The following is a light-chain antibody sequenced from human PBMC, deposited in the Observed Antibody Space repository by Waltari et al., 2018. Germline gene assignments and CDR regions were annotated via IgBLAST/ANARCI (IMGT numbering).Light chain of an antibody. CDR2: NAS. CDR3: QQFKA. J-gene: IGKJ2*01. CDR1: QGISSA. V-gene: IGKV1-13*02. Sequence: AIQLTQSPSSLSASVGDRVTITCRASQGISSALAWYQQKPGKAPKLLIYNASSLESGVPSRFSGSGSGTDFTFTISILQPEDFATYYCQQFKAFGQGTKLEIK.